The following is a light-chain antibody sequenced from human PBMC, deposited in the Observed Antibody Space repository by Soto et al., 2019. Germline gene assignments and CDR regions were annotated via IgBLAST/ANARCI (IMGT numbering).Light chain of an antibody. Sequence: EIVLTQSPATPSLSPGERATLSRRASQSVSSYLAWYQQKPGQAPRLLIYDASNRATGIPARFSGSGSGTDFTLTISSLEPEDFAVYYCQQRSNWLWTFGQGTKV. CDR3: QQRSNWLWT. CDR2: DAS. CDR1: QSVSSY. J-gene: IGKJ1*01. V-gene: IGKV3-11*01.